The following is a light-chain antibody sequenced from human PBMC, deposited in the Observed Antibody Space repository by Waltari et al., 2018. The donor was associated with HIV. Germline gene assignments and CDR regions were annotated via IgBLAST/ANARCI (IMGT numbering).Light chain of an antibody. Sequence: DIQMTQSPSSLSASIGDTVTIPCRASQDISNSVSWFPQRPGEVPKLLVHGAFILQRGVPSRFSGSGSGTDYSLTIRGLQAEDFATYFCQQYLGVPLTFAGGTRVDI. CDR2: GAF. CDR3: QQYLGVPLT. V-gene: IGKV1-NL1*01. J-gene: IGKJ4*01. CDR1: QDISNS.